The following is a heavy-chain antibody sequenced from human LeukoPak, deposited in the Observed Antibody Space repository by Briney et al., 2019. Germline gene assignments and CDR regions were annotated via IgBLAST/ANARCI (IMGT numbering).Heavy chain of an antibody. D-gene: IGHD1-26*01. Sequence: GGSLRLSCAASGFTFSSYGMHWVRQAPGKGLEWVAVTSYDGSNKDYADSVKGRFTISRDNSKNTLYLQMNSLRAEDTAVYYCARDRGSYEAIGDYWGQGILVTVSS. CDR1: GFTFSSYG. CDR3: ARDRGSYEAIGDY. CDR2: TSYDGSNK. V-gene: IGHV3-30-3*01. J-gene: IGHJ4*02.